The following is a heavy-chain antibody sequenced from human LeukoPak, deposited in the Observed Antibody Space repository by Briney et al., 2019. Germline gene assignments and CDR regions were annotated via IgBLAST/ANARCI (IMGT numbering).Heavy chain of an antibody. CDR1: GFTFSSYA. CDR2: IGGSGGST. V-gene: IGHV3-23*01. CDR3: AKDRGIQLWLFSDY. D-gene: IGHD5-18*01. J-gene: IGHJ4*02. Sequence: GGSLRLSCAASGFTFSSYAMSWVRQALGKGLEWVSAIGGSGGSTYYADSVKGRFTISRDNSKNTLYLQMNSLRAEDTAVYYCAKDRGIQLWLFSDYWGQGTLVTVSS.